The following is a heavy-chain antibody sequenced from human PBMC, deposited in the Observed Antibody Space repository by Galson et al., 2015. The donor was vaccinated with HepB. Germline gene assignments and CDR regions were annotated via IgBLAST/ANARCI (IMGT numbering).Heavy chain of an antibody. V-gene: IGHV3-15*01. CDR2: IKSKTDGGTT. Sequence: LRLSCAASGFTFSNAWMSWVRQAPGKGLEWVGRIKSKTDGGTTDYAAPVKGRFTISRDDSKNTLYLQMNSLKTEDTAVYYCTTVAAVADPGALYYYGMDVWGQGTTVTVSS. CDR1: GFTFSNAW. J-gene: IGHJ6*02. CDR3: TTVAAVADPGALYYYGMDV. D-gene: IGHD6-19*01.